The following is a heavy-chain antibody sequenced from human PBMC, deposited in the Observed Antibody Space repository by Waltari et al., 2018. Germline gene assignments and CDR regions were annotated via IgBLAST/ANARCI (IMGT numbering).Heavy chain of an antibody. Sequence: QVQLVQSGAEVKTPGASVKVSCKASGYTFSAFYIHWVRQAPGQGLEWMGTVNPNGGRTTYAQKLHDRVTMTSATSTSTVYMELSSLRSEDTAVYYCARAGSTLIWGVAEWGQGTLVTVSS. D-gene: IGHD3-16*01. V-gene: IGHV1-46*04. J-gene: IGHJ4*02. CDR3: ARAGSTLIWGVAE. CDR1: GYTFSAFY. CDR2: VNPNGGRT.